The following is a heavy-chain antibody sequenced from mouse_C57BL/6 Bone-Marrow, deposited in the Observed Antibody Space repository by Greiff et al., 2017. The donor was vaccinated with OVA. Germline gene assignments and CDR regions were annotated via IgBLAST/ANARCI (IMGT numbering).Heavy chain of an antibody. CDR2: IDPENGDT. CDR3: TTGGPVYFDY. CDR1: GFNIKDDY. V-gene: IGHV14-4*01. Sequence: EVQLQQSGAELVRPGASVKLSCTASGFNIKDDYMHWVKQRPEQGLEWIGWIDPENGDTEYASKFQGKATITADTSSNTAYLQLSSLTSEDTAVYYCTTGGPVYFDYWGQGTTLTVSS. J-gene: IGHJ2*01.